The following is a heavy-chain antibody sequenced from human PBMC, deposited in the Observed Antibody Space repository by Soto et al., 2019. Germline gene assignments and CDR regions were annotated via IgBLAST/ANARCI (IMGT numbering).Heavy chain of an antibody. V-gene: IGHV3-30*18. CDR2: ISYDGSNK. CDR3: AKPRDDYSNYNGMDV. J-gene: IGHJ6*02. Sequence: AGGSLRLSCAASGFTFSSYGMHWVRQAPGKGLEWVAVISYDGSNKYYADSVKGRFTISRDNSKNTLYLQMNSLRAEDTAVYYCAKPRDDYSNYNGMDVWGQGTTVTVSS. D-gene: IGHD4-4*01. CDR1: GFTFSSYG.